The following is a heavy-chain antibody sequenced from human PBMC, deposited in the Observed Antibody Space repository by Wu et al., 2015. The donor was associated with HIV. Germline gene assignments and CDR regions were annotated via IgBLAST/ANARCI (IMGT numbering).Heavy chain of an antibody. Sequence: QVQLVQSGAEVKKPGSSVKVSCKASGGTFSSYAISWVRQAPGQGLEWMGGIIPIFGTANYAQKFQGRVTITTDESTSTAYMELSSLRSEDTAVYYCASGDGSASTPAEYFQHWGQGTLVTVSS. D-gene: IGHD4-17*01. J-gene: IGHJ1*01. CDR2: IIPIFGTA. CDR3: ASGDGSASTPAEYFQH. V-gene: IGHV1-69*05. CDR1: GGTFSSYA.